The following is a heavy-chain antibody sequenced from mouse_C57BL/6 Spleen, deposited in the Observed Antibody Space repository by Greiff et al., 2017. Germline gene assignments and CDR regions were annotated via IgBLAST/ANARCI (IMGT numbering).Heavy chain of an antibody. Sequence: VKLVESGGDLVKPGGSLKLSCAASGFTFSSYGMSWVRQTPDKRLEWVATISSGGSYTYYPDSVKGRFTISRDNAKNTLYLQMSSLKSEDTAMYYCARHGDGSSFFDYWGQGTTLTVSS. V-gene: IGHV5-6*02. CDR1: GFTFSSYG. CDR2: ISSGGSYT. J-gene: IGHJ2*01. CDR3: ARHGDGSSFFDY. D-gene: IGHD1-1*01.